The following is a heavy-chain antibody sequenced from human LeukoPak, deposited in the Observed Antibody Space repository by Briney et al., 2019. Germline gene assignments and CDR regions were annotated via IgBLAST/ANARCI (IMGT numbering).Heavy chain of an antibody. CDR2: IGKGGGT. Sequence: PGGSLRLSCAASGFPFSNYDMHWVRQVTGKGLEWVSGIGKGGGTYYADSVKGRFTISRENAKNSLYLQMNSLGAGDTALYYCARGGPGPFDYWGQGTLVTVSS. V-gene: IGHV3-13*04. CDR1: GFPFSNYD. J-gene: IGHJ4*02. D-gene: IGHD3-16*01. CDR3: ARGGPGPFDY.